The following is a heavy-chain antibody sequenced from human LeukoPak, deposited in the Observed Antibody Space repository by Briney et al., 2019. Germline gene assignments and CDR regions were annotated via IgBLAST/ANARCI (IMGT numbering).Heavy chain of an antibody. CDR3: ARGYGVRMIEAPHPTSFDY. D-gene: IGHD3-22*01. Sequence: PSETLSLTCAVYGGSFSGYYWSWIRQPPGKGLEWIGEINHSGSTNYNPSLKSRVTISVDTSKNQFSLKLSSVTAADTAVYYCARGYGVRMIEAPHPTSFDYWGQGTLVTVSS. CDR1: GGSFSGYY. CDR2: INHSGST. J-gene: IGHJ4*02. V-gene: IGHV4-34*01.